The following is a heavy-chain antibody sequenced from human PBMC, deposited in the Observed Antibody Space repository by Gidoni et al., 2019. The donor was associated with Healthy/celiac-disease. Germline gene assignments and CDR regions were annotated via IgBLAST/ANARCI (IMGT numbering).Heavy chain of an antibody. CDR2: ISSSSSTI. J-gene: IGHJ4*02. CDR1: GFTFSSYS. CDR3: ARVTTVTTDY. V-gene: IGHV3-48*01. Sequence: EVQLVESGGGLVQPGGSLRLSCAASGFTFSSYSMNWVRQAPGKGLEWVSYISSSSSTIYYADSVKCRFTISRDNAKNSLYLQMNSLRAEDTAVYYCARVTTVTTDYWGQGTLVTVSS. D-gene: IGHD4-17*01.